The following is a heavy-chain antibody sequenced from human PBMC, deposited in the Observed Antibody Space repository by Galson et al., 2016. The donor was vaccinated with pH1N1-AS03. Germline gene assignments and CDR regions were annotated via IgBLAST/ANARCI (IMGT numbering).Heavy chain of an antibody. D-gene: IGHD2-15*01. V-gene: IGHV3-21*01. Sequence: SLRLSCAASGFTFSTYWMSWVRQAPGKGPEWVSSIDEGGSHPYSADSLQGRFTISRDNTKNSLFLHMNSLRAEDTAVYYCVTDGTFGSTIEHWGQGTLVTVSS. CDR2: IDEGGSHP. CDR3: VTDGTFGSTIEH. J-gene: IGHJ4*02. CDR1: GFTFSTYW.